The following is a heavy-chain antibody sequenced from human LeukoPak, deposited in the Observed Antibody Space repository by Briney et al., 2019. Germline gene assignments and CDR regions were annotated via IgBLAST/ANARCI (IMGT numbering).Heavy chain of an antibody. V-gene: IGHV1-69*04. J-gene: IGHJ4*02. D-gene: IGHD5-18*01. Sequence: SVKVSCKASGGTFSSYTISWVRQAPGQGLEWMGRIIPILGIANYAQKFQGRVTITADKSTSTAYMELSSLRSEDMAVYYCARDGLDGYSYGSLDYWGQGTLVTVSS. CDR1: GGTFSSYT. CDR3: ARDGLDGYSYGSLDY. CDR2: IIPILGIA.